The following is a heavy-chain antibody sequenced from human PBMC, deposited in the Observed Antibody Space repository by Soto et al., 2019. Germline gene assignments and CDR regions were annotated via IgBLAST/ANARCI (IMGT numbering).Heavy chain of an antibody. CDR2: IWYDGSNK. D-gene: IGHD6-13*01. CDR3: ARVGNSSWKHYYYYYMDV. Sequence: GGSLRLSCAASGFTFSSYGMHWVRQAPGKGLEWVAVIWYDGSNKYYADSVKGRFTISRDNSKNTLYLQMNSLRAEDTAVYYCARVGNSSWKHYYYYYMDVWGKGTTVTVSS. V-gene: IGHV3-33*01. CDR1: GFTFSSYG. J-gene: IGHJ6*03.